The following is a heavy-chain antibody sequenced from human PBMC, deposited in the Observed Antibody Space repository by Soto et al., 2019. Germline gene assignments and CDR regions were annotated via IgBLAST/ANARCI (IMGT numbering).Heavy chain of an antibody. CDR1: GGSFSGCY. CDR2: INHSGST. J-gene: IGHJ6*02. CDR3: ARARLGAYYYYYYGMDV. V-gene: IGHV4-34*01. Sequence: SETLSLTCAVYGGSFSGCYWSWIRQPPGKGLEWIGEINHSGSTNYNPSLKSRVTISVDTSKNQFSLKLSSVTAADAAVYYCARARLGAYYYYYYGMDVWGQGTTVTVS.